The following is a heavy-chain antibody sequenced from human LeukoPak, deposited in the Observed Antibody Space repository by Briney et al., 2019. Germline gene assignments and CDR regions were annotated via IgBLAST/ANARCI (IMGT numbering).Heavy chain of an antibody. Sequence: PSETLSLTCTVSGGSISNYYWSWIRQPPGKGLEWIGYIHYSGSTNNNPSLKSRVTISVDTSKNQFSLKLTSVTAADTAVYYCASSYYDILTGYYGFDYWGQGTLVTVSS. CDR2: IHYSGST. D-gene: IGHD3-9*01. CDR1: GGSISNYY. J-gene: IGHJ4*02. V-gene: IGHV4-59*08. CDR3: ASSYYDILTGYYGFDY.